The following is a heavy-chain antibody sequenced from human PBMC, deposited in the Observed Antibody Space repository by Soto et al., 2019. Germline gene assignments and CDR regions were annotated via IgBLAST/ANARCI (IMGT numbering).Heavy chain of an antibody. V-gene: IGHV3-23*01. J-gene: IGHJ6*04. CDR1: GLSFSNYD. D-gene: IGHD3-3*01. CDR3: AKVYYQLRFLEWLSEKTSGPESDV. Sequence: GGSLRLSCVASGLSFSNYDMSWVRQAPGKGLDWVSTISGSGKNTYYADSVKGRFTISRDNSRNTIYLQMNSLRAEDTAVYYCAKVYYQLRFLEWLSEKTSGPESDVWGKGTTVTVSS. CDR2: ISGSGKNT.